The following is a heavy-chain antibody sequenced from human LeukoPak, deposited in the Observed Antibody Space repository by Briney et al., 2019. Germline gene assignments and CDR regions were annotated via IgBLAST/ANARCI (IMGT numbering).Heavy chain of an antibody. CDR1: GGSSSGYY. CDR3: ARNLGSGYSYLFDY. V-gene: IGHV4-59*08. CDR2: VYNSEYT. Sequence: SETLSLTCTVTGGSSSGYYWSWIRQPPGKGLEWIGYVYNSEYTSYNPSLRSRVSISFDTSENQLSLSLTSVTAADTAVYYCARNLGSGYSYLFDYWGQGTLVTVSS. J-gene: IGHJ4*02. D-gene: IGHD2-15*01.